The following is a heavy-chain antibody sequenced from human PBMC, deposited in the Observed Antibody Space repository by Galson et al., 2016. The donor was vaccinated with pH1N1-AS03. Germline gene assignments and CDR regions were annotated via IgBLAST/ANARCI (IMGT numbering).Heavy chain of an antibody. Sequence: SLRLSCAASGLTFSSYTLNWVRQSPGKGLEWVSCINSDSGYIYYADSVQGRFTFTRDNARNTLYLQMASLKADDTAVYYCARAGSGDAEPDDLWGQGTTVTVSS. D-gene: IGHD5-12*01. J-gene: IGHJ6*02. CDR1: GLTFSSYT. V-gene: IGHV3-21*01. CDR2: INSDSGYI. CDR3: ARAGSGDAEPDDL.